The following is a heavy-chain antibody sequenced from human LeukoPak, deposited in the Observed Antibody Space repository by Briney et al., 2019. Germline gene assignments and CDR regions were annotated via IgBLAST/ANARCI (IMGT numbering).Heavy chain of an antibody. J-gene: IGHJ4*02. CDR2: INQDGSVK. CDR3: ARDDFGDYVLY. V-gene: IGHV3-7*05. CDR1: GFTFSSYW. Sequence: TGGSLRLSCAASGFTFSSYWMSWVRQAPGKGLEWVANINQDGSVKSYVDSVEGRFTISRDNAKKSLYLQMSGLRAEDTAVYYCARDDFGDYVLYWGQGTLVTVSS. D-gene: IGHD4-17*01.